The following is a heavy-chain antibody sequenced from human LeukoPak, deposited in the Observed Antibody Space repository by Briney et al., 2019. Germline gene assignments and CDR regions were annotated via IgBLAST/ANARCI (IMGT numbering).Heavy chain of an antibody. D-gene: IGHD5-18*01. CDR2: IYYSGST. V-gene: IGHV4-30-4*08. Sequence: SETLSLTCTVSGGSISSGDYYWSWIRQPPGKGLEWIGYIYYSGSTYYNPSLKSRVTISVDTSKNQFSLKLSSVTAADTAVYYCARHDADTAMVSFDYWGQGTLVTVSS. CDR1: GGSISSGDYY. J-gene: IGHJ4*02. CDR3: ARHDADTAMVSFDY.